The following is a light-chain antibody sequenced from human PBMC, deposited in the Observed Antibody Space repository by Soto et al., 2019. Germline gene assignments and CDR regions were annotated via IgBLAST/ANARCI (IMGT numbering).Light chain of an antibody. CDR3: QQYGSSPG. CDR1: QNVTSSY. Sequence: EIVLTQSPGTLSLSPGERATLSYRASQNVTSSYLAWYQQKPGQAPRLLIYGASSRTTGIPDRFSGSGSGADLSLTICRLERENFAVCYCQQYGSSPGFGQGTKLQI. V-gene: IGKV3-20*01. CDR2: GAS. J-gene: IGKJ2*03.